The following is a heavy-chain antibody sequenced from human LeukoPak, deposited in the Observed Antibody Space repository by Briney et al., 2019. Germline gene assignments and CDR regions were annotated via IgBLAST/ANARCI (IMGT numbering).Heavy chain of an antibody. CDR1: VYTFTSYD. CDR2: MNPNIGNT. J-gene: IGHJ6*01. Sequence: ASVKVSCKASVYTFTSYDINWVRQATGQGLEWMGWMNPNIGNTGYAQRFQGRVTMTRNTSISTAYMELSSLRSEDTAVYYCARVVYSGYDFRGAMDVWGKGTTVTVSS. D-gene: IGHD5-12*01. CDR3: ARVVYSGYDFRGAMDV. V-gene: IGHV1-8*01.